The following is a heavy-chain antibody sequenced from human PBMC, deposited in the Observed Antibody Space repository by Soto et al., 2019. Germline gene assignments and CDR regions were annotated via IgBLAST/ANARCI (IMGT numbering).Heavy chain of an antibody. CDR2: IYYSVST. CDR3: ARDLTKHYYYGMDV. J-gene: IGHJ6*02. D-gene: IGHD4-17*01. Sequence: QVQLQESGPGLVKPSQTLSLTCTVSGGSISSGGYYWSWIRQHPGRGLEWIGYIYYSVSTYYNPSVKSRVTLSVDTSKNQFSLKLSSVTAADTAVYYCARDLTKHYYYGMDVWGQGTTVTVSS. V-gene: IGHV4-31*03. CDR1: GGSISSGGYY.